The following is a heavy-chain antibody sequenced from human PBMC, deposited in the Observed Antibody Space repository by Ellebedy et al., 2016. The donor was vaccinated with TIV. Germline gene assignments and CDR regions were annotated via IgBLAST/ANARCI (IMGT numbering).Heavy chain of an antibody. D-gene: IGHD6-13*01. CDR3: ARQGLSALEGYYFDY. Sequence: GESLKISXKGSGYSFTSYWIGWVRQMPGKGLEWMGIIYPGDSETRYSPSFQGQVTISADRSLNIAYLQWSNLKASDTAIYYCARQGLSALEGYYFDYWGPGTLVTVSS. V-gene: IGHV5-51*01. CDR1: GYSFTSYW. J-gene: IGHJ4*02. CDR2: IYPGDSET.